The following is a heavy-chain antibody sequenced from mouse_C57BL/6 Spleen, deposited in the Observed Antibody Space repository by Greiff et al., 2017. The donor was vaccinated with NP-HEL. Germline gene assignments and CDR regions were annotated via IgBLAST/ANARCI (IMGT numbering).Heavy chain of an antibody. V-gene: IGHV1-55*01. CDR3: ARGYDGYPFAY. Sequence: QVHVKQSGAELVKPGASVKMSCKASGYTFTSYWITWVKQRPGQGLEWIGDIYPGSGSTNYNEKFKSKATLTVDTSSSTAYMQLSSLTSEDSAVYYCARGYDGYPFAYWGQGTLVTVSA. CDR1: GYTFTSYW. J-gene: IGHJ3*01. CDR2: IYPGSGST. D-gene: IGHD2-3*01.